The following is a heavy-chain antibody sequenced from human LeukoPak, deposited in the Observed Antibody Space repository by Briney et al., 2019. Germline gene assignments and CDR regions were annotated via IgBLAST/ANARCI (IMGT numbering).Heavy chain of an antibody. CDR2: IIPIFGTA. CDR3: ARGYDYGDYPFDY. D-gene: IGHD4-17*01. Sequence: SVKVSCKASGGTSSSYAISWVRQAPGQGLEWMGGIIPIFGTANYAQKFQGRVTITADESTSTAYMELSSLRSEDTAVYYCARGYDYGDYPFDYWGQGTLVTVSS. V-gene: IGHV1-69*13. CDR1: GGTSSSYA. J-gene: IGHJ4*02.